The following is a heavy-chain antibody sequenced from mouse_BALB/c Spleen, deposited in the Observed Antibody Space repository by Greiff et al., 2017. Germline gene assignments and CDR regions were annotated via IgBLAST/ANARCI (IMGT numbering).Heavy chain of an antibody. V-gene: IGHV5-12-1*01. Sequence: EVQVVESGGGLVKPGGSLKLSCAASGFAFSSYDMSWVRQTPEKRLEWVAYISSGGGSTYYPDTVKGRFTISRDNAKNTLYLQMSSLKSEDTAMYYCARQRDGPFDYWGQGTTLTVSS. CDR2: ISSGGGST. D-gene: IGHD2-3*01. CDR1: GFAFSSYD. J-gene: IGHJ2*01. CDR3: ARQRDGPFDY.